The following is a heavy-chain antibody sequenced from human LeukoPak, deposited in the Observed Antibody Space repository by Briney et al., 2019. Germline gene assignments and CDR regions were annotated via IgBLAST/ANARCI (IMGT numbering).Heavy chain of an antibody. CDR1: GFTFSSYG. D-gene: IGHD4-17*01. CDR2: ISYDGSNK. Sequence: PGGSLRLSCAASGFTFSSYGMHWVRQAPGKGLEWVAVISYDGSNKYYADSVKGRFTISRDNSKNTLYLQMNILRAEDTAVYYCAKDGGSTVTTGFDYWGQGTLVTVSS. J-gene: IGHJ4*02. CDR3: AKDGGSTVTTGFDY. V-gene: IGHV3-30*18.